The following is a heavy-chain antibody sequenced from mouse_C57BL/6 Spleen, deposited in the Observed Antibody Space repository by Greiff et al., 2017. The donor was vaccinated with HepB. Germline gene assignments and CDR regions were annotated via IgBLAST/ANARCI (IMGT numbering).Heavy chain of an antibody. V-gene: IGHV1-15*01. Sequence: QVHVKQSGAELVRPGASVTLSCKASGYTFTDYEMHWVKQTPVHGLEWIGAIDPETGGTAYNQKFKGKAILTADKSSSTAYMELRSLTSEDSAVYYCTPTIRDYAMDYWGQGTSVTVSS. J-gene: IGHJ4*01. D-gene: IGHD1-1*02. CDR2: IDPETGGT. CDR3: TPTIRDYAMDY. CDR1: GYTFTDYE.